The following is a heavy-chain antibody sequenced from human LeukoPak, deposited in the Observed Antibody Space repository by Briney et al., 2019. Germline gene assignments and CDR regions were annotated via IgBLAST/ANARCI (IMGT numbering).Heavy chain of an antibody. Sequence: PGGSLRLSCAASGFTFSSYWMSWVRQAPGKGLEWVANIKQDGSEKYYVDSVKGRFTISRDNAKNSLYLQMNSLRAEDTAVYYCARRRTRYYYGMDVWGQGTTVTVSS. J-gene: IGHJ6*02. D-gene: IGHD2-2*01. V-gene: IGHV3-7*01. CDR2: IKQDGSEK. CDR3: ARRRTRYYYGMDV. CDR1: GFTFSSYW.